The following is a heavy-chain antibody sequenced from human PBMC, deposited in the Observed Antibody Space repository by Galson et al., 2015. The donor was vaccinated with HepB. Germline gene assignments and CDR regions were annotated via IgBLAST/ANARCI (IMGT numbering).Heavy chain of an antibody. Sequence: SVKVSCKASGYTFTGYYMHWVRQAPGQGLEWMGWINPNNGGTNYAQKFQGWVTMTRDTSISTAYMELSRLRSDDTAVYYCARGGCSSTSCYSGWDNWFDPWGQGTLVTVSS. V-gene: IGHV1-2*04. J-gene: IGHJ5*02. CDR3: ARGGCSSTSCYSGWDNWFDP. CDR2: INPNNGGT. D-gene: IGHD2-2*02. CDR1: GYTFTGYY.